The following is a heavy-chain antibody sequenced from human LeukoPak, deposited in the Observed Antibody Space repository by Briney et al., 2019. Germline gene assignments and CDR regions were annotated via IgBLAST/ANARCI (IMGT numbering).Heavy chain of an antibody. CDR1: GYTFTSYA. Sequence: GASVKVSCKASGYTFTSYAMNWVRQAPGQGLEWMGWINTNTGNPTYAQGFTGRFVFSLDTSVSTAYLQISSLKAEDTAVYYRARCETWYYGSGSPFDYWGQGTLVTVSS. CDR3: ARCETWYYGSGSPFDY. V-gene: IGHV7-4-1*02. J-gene: IGHJ4*02. CDR2: INTNTGNP. D-gene: IGHD3-10*01.